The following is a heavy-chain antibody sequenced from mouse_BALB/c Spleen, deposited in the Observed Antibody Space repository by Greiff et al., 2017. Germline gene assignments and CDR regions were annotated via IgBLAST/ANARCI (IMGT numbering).Heavy chain of an antibody. Sequence: EVQGVESGGGLVQPGGSRKLSCAASGFTFSSFGMHWVRQAPEKGLEWVAYISSGSSTIYYADTVKGRFTISRDNPKNTLFLQMTSLRSEDTAMYYCARYQFDYWGQGTTLTVSS. V-gene: IGHV5-17*02. CDR2: ISSGSSTI. CDR3: ARYQFDY. J-gene: IGHJ2*01. CDR1: GFTFSSFG.